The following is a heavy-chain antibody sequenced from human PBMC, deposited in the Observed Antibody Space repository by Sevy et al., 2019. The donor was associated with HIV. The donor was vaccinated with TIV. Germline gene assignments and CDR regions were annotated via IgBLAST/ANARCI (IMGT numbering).Heavy chain of an antibody. D-gene: IGHD5-12*01. CDR2: ITRNSYEAYGGTT. Sequence: GGSLRLPCTTSGFTFDDYAMSWFRQAPGKGLEWVAFITRNSYEAYGGTTDYGASVKGRFIISRDDSKSIAYLQMNSLKTEDTAVYYCTRGLATADTPEYYFDYWGQGTLVTVSS. CDR3: TRGLATADTPEYYFDY. V-gene: IGHV3-49*03. J-gene: IGHJ4*02. CDR1: GFTFDDYA.